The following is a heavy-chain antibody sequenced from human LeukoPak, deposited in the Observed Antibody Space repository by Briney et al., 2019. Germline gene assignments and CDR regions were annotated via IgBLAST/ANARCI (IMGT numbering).Heavy chain of an antibody. CDR1: GFTFSAYW. D-gene: IGHD3-22*01. Sequence: GGSLRLSCAGSGFTFSAYWMSWVRQAPGKGLEWVATIREDGSEKYYVDSVKGRFTISRDNAKNSLYLQMNSLRAEDTAVYYCAREYCYDSSGYYDYWGQGTLVTVSS. CDR2: IREDGSEK. J-gene: IGHJ4*02. V-gene: IGHV3-7*01. CDR3: AREYCYDSSGYYDY.